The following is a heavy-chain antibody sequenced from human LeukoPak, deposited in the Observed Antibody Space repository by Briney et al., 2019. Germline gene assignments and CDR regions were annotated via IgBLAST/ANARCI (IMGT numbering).Heavy chain of an antibody. CDR1: GFTFSSYA. J-gene: IGHJ4*02. CDR2: ISWNSGSI. V-gene: IGHV3-9*01. D-gene: IGHD3-22*01. CDR3: AKGSGYYYDSSGPDY. Sequence: GGSLRLSCAASGFTFSSYAMSWVRQAPGKGLEWVSGISWNSGSIGYADSVKGRFTISRDNAKNSLYLQMNSLRAEDTALYYCAKGSGYYYDSSGPDYWGQGTLVTVSS.